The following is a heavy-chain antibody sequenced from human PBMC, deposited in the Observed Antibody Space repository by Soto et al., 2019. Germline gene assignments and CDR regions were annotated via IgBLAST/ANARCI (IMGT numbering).Heavy chain of an antibody. J-gene: IGHJ6*02. CDR3: AREGSRAYYYYGIDV. Sequence: QVQLVQSGAEVKKPGASVKVSCKASGYSFTTYGIAWVRQAPGQGLEWMGWISTYNGDTDYAQNLRGRVIMTTDTSTTTAYIELRSLRSDDTAVYYCAREGSRAYYYYGIDVWGQGTTVSVSS. CDR1: GYSFTTYG. CDR2: ISTYNGDT. D-gene: IGHD2-15*01. V-gene: IGHV1-18*01.